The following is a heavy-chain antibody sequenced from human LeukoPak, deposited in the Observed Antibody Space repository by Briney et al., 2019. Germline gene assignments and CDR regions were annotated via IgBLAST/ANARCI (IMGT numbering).Heavy chain of an antibody. CDR3: ARSKSYDSSGYYFDH. Sequence: PGGSLRLSCAASGFTFSSFGMHWVRQAPGKGLEWVAFIRWDGSIKYYADSVKGRFSVSRDTSKNTLYLQMNGLRAEDTAVYYCARSKSYDSSGYYFDHWGQGTLVTVSS. J-gene: IGHJ4*02. D-gene: IGHD3-22*01. CDR1: GFTFSSFG. CDR2: IRWDGSIK. V-gene: IGHV3-30*02.